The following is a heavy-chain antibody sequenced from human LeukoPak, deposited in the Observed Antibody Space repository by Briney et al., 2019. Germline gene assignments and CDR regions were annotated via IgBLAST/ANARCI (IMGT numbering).Heavy chain of an antibody. CDR3: ARGPRGRLGELSLYHFDY. CDR2: IIPILGIA. V-gene: IGHV1-69*04. Sequence: SVKVSCKASGGTFSSYAISWVRQAPGQGLEWMGRIIPILGIANYAQKFQGRVTITADKSTSTAYMELSSLRSEDTAVYYCARGPRGRLGELSLYHFDYWGQGTLVTVSS. J-gene: IGHJ4*02. CDR1: GGTFSSYA. D-gene: IGHD3-16*02.